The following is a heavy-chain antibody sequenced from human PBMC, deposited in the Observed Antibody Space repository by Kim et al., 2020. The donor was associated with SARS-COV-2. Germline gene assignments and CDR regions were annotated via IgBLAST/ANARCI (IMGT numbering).Heavy chain of an antibody. CDR3: ARGLRGHYYYGMDF. J-gene: IGHJ6*02. CDR1: GFTFSSYA. V-gene: IGHV3-30-3*01. Sequence: GGSLRLSCAASGFTFSSYAMHWVRQAPGKGLEWVAVISYDGSNKYYADSVKGRFTISRDNSKNTLYLQMNSLRAEDTAVYYCARGLRGHYYYGMDFWGQGTTVTVSS. CDR2: ISYDGSNK. D-gene: IGHD3-10*01.